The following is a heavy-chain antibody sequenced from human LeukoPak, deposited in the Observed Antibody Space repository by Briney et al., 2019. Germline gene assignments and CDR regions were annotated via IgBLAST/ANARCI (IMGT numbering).Heavy chain of an antibody. D-gene: IGHD2-8*01. J-gene: IGHJ4*02. CDR1: GYTFTSYD. CDR2: ISAYNGNT. V-gene: IGHV1-18*01. CDR3: ARHYCTIGVCHTFDY. Sequence: GASVTVSCKASGYTFTSYDITWVRQAPGQGLEGMGWISAYNGNTNYAQKLQDRVTMTTDTSTSTAYMELRSLRSDDTAVYYCARHYCTIGVCHTFDYWGQGTLVTVSS.